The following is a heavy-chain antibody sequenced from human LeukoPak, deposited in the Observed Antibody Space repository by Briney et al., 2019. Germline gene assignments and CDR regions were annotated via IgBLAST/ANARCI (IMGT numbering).Heavy chain of an antibody. CDR3: AREPASGREPTSGRPLDY. CDR2: IYSSGIN. V-gene: IGHV4-4*07. CDR1: GGSTSGYF. D-gene: IGHD5-12*01. J-gene: IGHJ4*02. Sequence: SETLSLTCTVSGGSTSGYFWSWIRQPAGKGLEWIGRIYSSGINNYNPSLKGRVTMSLDTSKNHLSLNLSSVTAADTAVYYCAREPASGREPTSGRPLDYWGQGTLVTVSS.